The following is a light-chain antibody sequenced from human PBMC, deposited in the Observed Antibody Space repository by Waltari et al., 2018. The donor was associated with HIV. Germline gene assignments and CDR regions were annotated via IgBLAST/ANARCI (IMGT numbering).Light chain of an antibody. J-gene: IGLJ3*02. CDR2: EGI. CDR3: CSYAGSSNGV. V-gene: IGLV2-23*01. CDR1: SSDVGSYNL. Sequence: QSALTQPASVSGSPGQSITISCPGSSSDVGSYNLVSWYQQHPGKAPKLMIYEGINRPSGVSKRCAGSKSGNTASLTISGLQAEDEADYYGCSYAGSSNGVFGGGTKLTVL.